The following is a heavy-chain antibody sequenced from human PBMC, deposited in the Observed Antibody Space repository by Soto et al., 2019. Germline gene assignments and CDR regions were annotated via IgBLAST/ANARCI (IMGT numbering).Heavy chain of an antibody. CDR1: GVSLNTADTW. V-gene: IGHV4-30-4*01. CDR3: VRSRQMERGNDYGLDV. Sequence: QVQLQESGSGLVKPSQSLSLTCTVSGVSLNTADTWWSWIRQSPGKGLEFIGYYHSGGSTYYDASFRSRVIISADTSNSQFSLKLSSVTVADTAVYFCVRSRQMERGNDYGLDVWARGPRSPSP. J-gene: IGHJ6*02. D-gene: IGHD1-1*01. CDR2: YHSGGST.